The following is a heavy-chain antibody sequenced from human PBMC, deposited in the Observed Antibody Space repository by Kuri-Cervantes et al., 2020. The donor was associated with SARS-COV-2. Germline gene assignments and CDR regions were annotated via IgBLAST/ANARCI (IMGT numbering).Heavy chain of an antibody. CDR3: ARHATYYYDSSGYYV. V-gene: IGHV5-51*01. CDR2: IYPGDSDT. J-gene: IGHJ4*02. Sequence: GESLKISCKGSGYSFTSYWIGWVRQMPGKGLEWMGIIYPGDSDTRYSPSFQGQVTISADKSISTAYLQWSSLKASDTAMYYCARHATYYYDSSGYYVWSQGTLVTVSS. D-gene: IGHD3-22*01. CDR1: GYSFTSYW.